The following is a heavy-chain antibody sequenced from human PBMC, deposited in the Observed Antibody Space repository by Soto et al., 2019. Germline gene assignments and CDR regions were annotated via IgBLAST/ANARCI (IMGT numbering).Heavy chain of an antibody. CDR1: GGTFNTST. CDR2: IVPMYDSV. D-gene: IGHD1-26*01. CDR3: ASWRSYSGSYCFNY. J-gene: IGHJ4*02. Sequence: QVQLVQSGAEVKKPGASVKVSCEASGGTFNTSTINWVRQSPGRGLEWVGQIVPMYDSVNYAENFQGRVTITADKYTITAYMELTSLRSEDMALYFLASWRSYSGSYCFNYWGQGTLASGSS. V-gene: IGHV1-69*06.